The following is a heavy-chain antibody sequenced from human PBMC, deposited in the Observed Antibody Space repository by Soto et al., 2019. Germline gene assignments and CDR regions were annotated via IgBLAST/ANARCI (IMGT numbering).Heavy chain of an antibody. J-gene: IGHJ4*02. Sequence: EVQLVESGGGLVQPGGSLKLSCAASGFTLSGFDIHWVRQASGEGLEWVGRIKTKVERYATELAASVKGRFTISRDDPKNTAYLEMNSLKTKDTAVQYCTRRYGSGCGCYSDSDYWGQGTLVTV. CDR3: TRRYGSGCGCYSDSDY. CDR1: GFTLSGFD. D-gene: IGHD2-15*01. V-gene: IGHV3-73*01. CDR2: IKTKVERYAT.